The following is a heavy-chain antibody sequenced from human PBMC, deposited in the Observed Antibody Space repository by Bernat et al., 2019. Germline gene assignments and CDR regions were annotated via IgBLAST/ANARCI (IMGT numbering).Heavy chain of an antibody. CDR2: ISGSGGST. Sequence: EAQLLESGGGLVQPGGSLRLSCAASGFTFSSYAMSWVRQAPGKGLEWVSAISGSGGSTYYADSVKGRFTISRDNSKNTLYLQMNSLRAEDTAVYYWASNSGSSDWYATTHYYYYGMDVWGQGTTVTVSS. CDR3: ASNSGSSDWYATTHYYYYGMDV. J-gene: IGHJ6*02. D-gene: IGHD6-19*01. CDR1: GFTFSSYA. V-gene: IGHV3-23*01.